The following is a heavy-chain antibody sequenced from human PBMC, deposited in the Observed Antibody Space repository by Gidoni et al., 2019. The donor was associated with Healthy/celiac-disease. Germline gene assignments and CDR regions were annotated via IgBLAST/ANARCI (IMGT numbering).Heavy chain of an antibody. J-gene: IGHJ6*02. CDR2: IIHIFGTA. CDR1: GGTFSSYV. Sequence: QVQLVQSGAEVKKPGSSVKVSCKASGGTFSSYVISWVRQAPGQGLEWMGGIIHIFGTANYAQKFQGRVTITADKSTSTAYMEMSSLRSEDTAVYYCASSIDFWSGYWVWGQGTTVTVSS. V-gene: IGHV1-69*06. D-gene: IGHD3-3*01. CDR3: ASSIDFWSGYWV.